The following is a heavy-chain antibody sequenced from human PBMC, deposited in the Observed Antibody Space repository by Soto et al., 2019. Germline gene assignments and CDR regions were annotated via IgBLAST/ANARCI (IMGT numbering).Heavy chain of an antibody. J-gene: IGHJ6*02. D-gene: IGHD6-19*01. V-gene: IGHV4-34*09. Sequence: SETLSLTCAVYGGSFSGYSWTWIRQPPGTGLEWIGEINHSGSTNYSPSLKSRVTISVDTSKDQFSLKLSSVTAADTAVYYCARDFTDSSGPTLGMGVWGQGTTVTVSS. CDR3: ARDFTDSSGPTLGMGV. CDR2: INHSGST. CDR1: GGSFSGYS.